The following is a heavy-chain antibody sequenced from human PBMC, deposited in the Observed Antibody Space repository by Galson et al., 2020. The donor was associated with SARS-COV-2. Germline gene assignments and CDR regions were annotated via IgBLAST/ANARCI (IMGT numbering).Heavy chain of an antibody. J-gene: IGHJ5*02. CDR2: FDPEDGET. CDR1: GYTLTELS. CDR3: ATGSGSYTNTWFDP. V-gene: IGHV1-24*01. Sequence: SVKVSCKVSGYTLTELSMHWVRQAPGKGLEWMGGFDPEDGETIYAQKFQGRVTMTEDTSTDTAYMELSSLRSEDTAVYYCATGSGSYTNTWFDPWGQGTLVTVSS. D-gene: IGHD1-26*01.